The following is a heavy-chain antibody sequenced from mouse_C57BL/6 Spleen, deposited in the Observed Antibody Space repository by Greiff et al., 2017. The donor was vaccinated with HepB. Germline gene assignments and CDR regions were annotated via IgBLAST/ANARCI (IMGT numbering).Heavy chain of an antibody. CDR2: IYPRSGNT. D-gene: IGHD2-12*01. Sequence: QVQLQQSGAELARPGASVKLSCKASGYTFTSYGISWVKQRTGQGLEWIGEIYPRSGNTYYNEKFKGKATLTADKSSSTAYMELRSLTSEDSAVYFCARSDDTHWYFDVWGTGTKVTVSS. J-gene: IGHJ1*03. CDR3: ARSDDTHWYFDV. CDR1: GYTFTSYG. V-gene: IGHV1-81*01.